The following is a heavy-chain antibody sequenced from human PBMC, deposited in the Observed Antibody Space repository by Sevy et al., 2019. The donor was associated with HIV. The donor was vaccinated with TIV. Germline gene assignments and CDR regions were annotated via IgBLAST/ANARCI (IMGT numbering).Heavy chain of an antibody. V-gene: IGHV3-43*01. D-gene: IGHD3-10*01. CDR3: AKDWGSGEYFQH. Sequence: GGSLRLSCAASGFTFDDYTMHWVRQAPGKGLEWVSLISWDGGSTYYADSVKGRFTISRDNSKNSLYLQMNSLRTEDTALYYCAKDWGSGEYFQHWGQGTLVTVSS. CDR2: ISWDGGST. J-gene: IGHJ1*01. CDR1: GFTFDDYT.